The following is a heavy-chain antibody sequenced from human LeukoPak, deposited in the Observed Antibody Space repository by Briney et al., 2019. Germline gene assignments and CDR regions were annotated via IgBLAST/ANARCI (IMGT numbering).Heavy chain of an antibody. Sequence: GATVKVSCKASGYTFTSYDINWVRQATGQGLEWMGWMNPNSGNTGYAQKFQGRVTMTRNTSISTAYMELSSLRSEDTAVYYCARGLRGSYYVWSDPWGQGTLVTVSS. CDR2: MNPNSGNT. J-gene: IGHJ5*02. D-gene: IGHD1-26*01. CDR1: GYTFTSYD. V-gene: IGHV1-8*01. CDR3: ARGLRGSYYVWSDP.